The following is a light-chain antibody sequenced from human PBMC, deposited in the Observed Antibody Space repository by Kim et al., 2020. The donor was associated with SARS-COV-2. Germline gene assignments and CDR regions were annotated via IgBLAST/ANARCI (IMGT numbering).Light chain of an antibody. CDR2: GAS. CDR3: QQYGSSPAT. J-gene: IGKJ1*01. V-gene: IGKV3-20*01. CDR1: QTVTSNY. Sequence: SPGESATLSCRASQTVTSNYLAWYQQKPGQAPRLLIYGASSRATGIPDRFSGSGSGTDFTLTISRLEPEDFVVYYCQQYGSSPATFGQGTKVDIK.